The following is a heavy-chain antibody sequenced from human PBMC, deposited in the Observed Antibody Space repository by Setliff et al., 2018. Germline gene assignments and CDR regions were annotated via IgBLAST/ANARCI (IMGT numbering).Heavy chain of an antibody. CDR1: GYSISSGYY. Sequence: SETLSLTCAVSGYSISSGYYWGWIRQPPGKGLEWIGSIFYGGSTYYNPSLKSRVTISVDTSKNQFSLRLTSVTAADTAVYYCARGKSVTASNWFDPWGQGTLVTVSS. J-gene: IGHJ5*02. D-gene: IGHD5-18*01. CDR3: ARGKSVTASNWFDP. CDR2: IFYGGST. V-gene: IGHV4-38-2*01.